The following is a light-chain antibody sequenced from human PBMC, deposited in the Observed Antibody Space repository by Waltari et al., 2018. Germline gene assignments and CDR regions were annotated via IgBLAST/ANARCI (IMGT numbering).Light chain of an antibody. Sequence: EILLTQSPGTLSLSPGERATVSCRASQSLTSNYLAWYQQTLGQAPRLLIFGTSSRATYIPDRFSGSGSGTDFTLTISRLEADDFAVYYCQQYDSSPLTFGGGTKVEIK. CDR3: QQYDSSPLT. CDR1: QSLTSNY. V-gene: IGKV3-20*01. J-gene: IGKJ4*01. CDR2: GTS.